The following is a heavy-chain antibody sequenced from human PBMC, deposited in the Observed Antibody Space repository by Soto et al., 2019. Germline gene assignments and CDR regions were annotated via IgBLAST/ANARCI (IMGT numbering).Heavy chain of an antibody. CDR2: IIPIFGTA. CDR1: GGTFSSYA. Sequence: SVKVSCKASGGTFSSYAISWVRQAPGQGLEWMGGIIPIFGTANYAQKFQGRVTITADESTSTAYMELSSLRSEDTAVYYCARGLLFSWRWPDAFDIWGQGTMVTVSS. D-gene: IGHD2-15*01. V-gene: IGHV1-69*13. J-gene: IGHJ3*02. CDR3: ARGLLFSWRWPDAFDI.